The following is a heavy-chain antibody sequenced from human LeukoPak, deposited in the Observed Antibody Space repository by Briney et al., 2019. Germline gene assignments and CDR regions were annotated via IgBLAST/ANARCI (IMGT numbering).Heavy chain of an antibody. V-gene: IGHV3-30*03. CDR2: ISYDENNK. J-gene: IGHJ3*02. Sequence: GGSLRLSCAASGFTFSSHGMHWVRQAPGKGLEWVAVISYDENNKYYADSVKGRFTFSRDNSKNTLYLQMTSLRVEDTAVYYCARGVGQDAFDIWGQGTMVTVSS. CDR1: GFTFSSHG. D-gene: IGHD1-26*01. CDR3: ARGVGQDAFDI.